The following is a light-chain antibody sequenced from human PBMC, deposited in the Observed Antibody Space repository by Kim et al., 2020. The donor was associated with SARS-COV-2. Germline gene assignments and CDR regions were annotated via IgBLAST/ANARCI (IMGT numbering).Light chain of an antibody. CDR2: DVI. J-gene: IGLJ3*02. CDR1: SSDVGAYNY. V-gene: IGLV2-14*03. Sequence: QSALTQPASVSGSPGQSITISCTGTSSDVGAYNYVSWYQQHPGKAPKLMIYDVIKRPSGVSNRFSGSKSGDTASLTISGLQAEDDADYYCTSYTTSSTLVFGGGTQLTVL. CDR3: TSYTTSSTLV.